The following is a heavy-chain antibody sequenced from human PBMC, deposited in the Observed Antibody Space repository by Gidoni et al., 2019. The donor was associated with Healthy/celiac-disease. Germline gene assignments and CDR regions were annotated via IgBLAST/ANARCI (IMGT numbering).Heavy chain of an antibody. CDR2: IWYDGRYK. CDR3: ASSQFSYGDRTNWFDP. D-gene: IGHD4-17*01. Sequence: QVQLVESGGGVVQPGRSLRLSCAASGFTFSSYGMHWVRQAPGKGLEWVAGIWYDGRYKYYADSVKGRFTISRDNSKNTLYLQMNSLRAEDTAVYYCASSQFSYGDRTNWFDPWGQGTLVTVSS. V-gene: IGHV3-33*01. CDR1: GFTFSSYG. J-gene: IGHJ5*02.